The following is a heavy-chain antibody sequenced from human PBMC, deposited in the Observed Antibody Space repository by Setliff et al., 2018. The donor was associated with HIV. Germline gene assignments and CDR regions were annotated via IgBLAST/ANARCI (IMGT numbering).Heavy chain of an antibody. CDR2: IYYSGRT. CDR3: ARGRTQWPNYNYFDP. Sequence: SETLSLTCTVSGGFISSSSYYWGWIRQPPGKGLEWIGSIYYSGRTYYNPSLKSRVTISVDTSKSQFSLKLSSLTAADTAVYYCARGRTQWPNYNYFDPWGLGTLVTVSS. D-gene: IGHD6-19*01. CDR1: GGFISSSSYY. J-gene: IGHJ5*02. V-gene: IGHV4-39*07.